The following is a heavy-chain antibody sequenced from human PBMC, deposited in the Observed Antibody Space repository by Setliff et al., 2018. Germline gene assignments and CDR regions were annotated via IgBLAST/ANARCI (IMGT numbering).Heavy chain of an antibody. CDR2: ISSSGSTI. J-gene: IGHJ6*02. CDR3: ARDHVYGSQYYYYYYGMDV. CDR1: GFTFSSYS. V-gene: IGHV3-48*04. Sequence: SGGSLRLSCAASGFTFSSYSMNWVRQAPGKGLEWVSYISSSGSTIYYADSVKGRFTISRDNAKNSLYLQMNSLRAEDTAVYYCARDHVYGSQYYYYYYGMDVWGQGTTVTVSS. D-gene: IGHD3-10*01.